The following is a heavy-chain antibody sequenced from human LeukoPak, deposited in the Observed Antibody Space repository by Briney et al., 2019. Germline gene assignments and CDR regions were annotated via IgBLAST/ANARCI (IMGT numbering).Heavy chain of an antibody. CDR2: ISSSGSTI. CDR1: GFTFSDYY. Sequence: GGSLRLSCAASGFTFSDYYMSWIRQAPGKGLEWVSCISSSGSTIYYADSVKGRFTISRDNAKNSLYLQMNSLRAEDTAVYYCARWYSSSWSDQYYFDYWGQGTLVTVSS. V-gene: IGHV3-11*01. CDR3: ARWYSSSWSDQYYFDY. J-gene: IGHJ4*02. D-gene: IGHD6-13*01.